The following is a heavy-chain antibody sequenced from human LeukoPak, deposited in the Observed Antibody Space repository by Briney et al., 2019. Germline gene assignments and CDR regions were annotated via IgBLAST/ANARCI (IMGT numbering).Heavy chain of an antibody. CDR3: ASFIEYTSSDAFDI. CDR2: IHYSGST. CDR1: GDSITTNNYY. D-gene: IGHD6-6*01. Sequence: SETLSLTCSVSGDSITTNNYYWGWIRQPPGKGLEWIGNIHYSGSTYYSPSLKNRVTISVDTSKNQFSLKLSSVSAADTAVYYCASFIEYTSSDAFDIWGQGTMVTVSS. J-gene: IGHJ3*02. V-gene: IGHV4-39*01.